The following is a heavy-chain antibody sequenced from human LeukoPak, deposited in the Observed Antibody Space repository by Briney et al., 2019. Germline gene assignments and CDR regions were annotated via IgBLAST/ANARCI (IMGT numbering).Heavy chain of an antibody. D-gene: IGHD6-19*01. Sequence: GGPLRLSCAASGFTFADYAMHWVRQAPGKGLEWVSGISWNSGSIGSADPVKGRFTISRDNAKNSLYLQMNRLRAEDMALYYCAKGQWLCGGYMDVWGKGTTVTVPS. V-gene: IGHV3-9*03. J-gene: IGHJ6*03. CDR3: AKGQWLCGGYMDV. CDR1: GFTFADYA. CDR2: ISWNSGSI.